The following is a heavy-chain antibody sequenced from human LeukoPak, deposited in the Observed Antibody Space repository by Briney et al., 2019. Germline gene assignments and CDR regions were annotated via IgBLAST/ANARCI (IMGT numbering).Heavy chain of an antibody. CDR2: IKQDGSEK. V-gene: IGHV3-7*03. Sequence: GGSLRLSCAASGFTFSSYGMSWVRQAPGKGLEWVANIKQDGSEKYYADSVKGRFTISRDNAKNSLYLQMNSLRAEDTALYYCAKGRTYYGSGSYAFHDWGQGTLVTVSS. D-gene: IGHD3-10*01. J-gene: IGHJ4*02. CDR1: GFTFSSYG. CDR3: AKGRTYYGSGSYAFHD.